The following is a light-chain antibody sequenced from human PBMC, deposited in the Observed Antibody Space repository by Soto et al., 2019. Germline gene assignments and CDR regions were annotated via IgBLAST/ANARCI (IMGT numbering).Light chain of an antibody. CDR3: QQYNNWPFIT. V-gene: IGKV3-15*01. J-gene: IGKJ5*01. CDR1: QSVRGN. CDR2: GTS. Sequence: EIVMTQSPATLSVSPGERATLSCRASQSVRGNLAWYQQRPDQSPRLLIYGTSSRATGIPARFSGSGSGTEFTPSISSLQSEDFAVYYCQQYNNWPFITFGQGTRLEIK.